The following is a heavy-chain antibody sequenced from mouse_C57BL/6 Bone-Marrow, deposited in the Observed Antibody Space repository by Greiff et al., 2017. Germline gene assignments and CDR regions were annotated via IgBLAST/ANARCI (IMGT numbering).Heavy chain of an antibody. J-gene: IGHJ3*01. CDR1: GFTFSSYG. V-gene: IGHV5-6*01. D-gene: IGHD1-1*01. CDR2: ISSGGSYT. CDR3: AHGSSSAWFAY. Sequence: EVKLVESGGDLVKPGGSLKLSCAASGFTFSSYGMSWVRQTPDKRLEWVATISSGGSYTYYPDSVKGRFTISRDNAKNTLYLQMSSLKSEDTAMXYCAHGSSSAWFAYWGQGTLVTVSA.